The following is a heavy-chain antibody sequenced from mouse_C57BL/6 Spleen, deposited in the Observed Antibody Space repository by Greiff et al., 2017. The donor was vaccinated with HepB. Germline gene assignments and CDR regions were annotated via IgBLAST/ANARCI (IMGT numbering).Heavy chain of an antibody. CDR3: AREDYYDYDWFAY. J-gene: IGHJ3*01. D-gene: IGHD2-4*01. CDR2: IHPNSGST. CDR1: GYTFTSYW. Sequence: VQLQQPGAELVKPGASVKLSCKASGYTFTSYWMHWVKPRPGQGLEWIGMIHPNSGSTNYNEKFKSKATLTVDKSSSTAYMQLSSLPSEESAVYYCAREDYYDYDWFAYWGQGTLVTVSA. V-gene: IGHV1-64*01.